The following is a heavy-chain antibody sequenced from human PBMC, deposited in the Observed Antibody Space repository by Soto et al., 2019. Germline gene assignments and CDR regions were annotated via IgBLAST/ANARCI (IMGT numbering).Heavy chain of an antibody. CDR1: GGSISSGGYS. V-gene: IGHV4-30-2*01. D-gene: IGHD5-12*01. J-gene: IGHJ5*02. Sequence: QLQLQESGSGLVKPSQTLSLTCAVSGGSISSGGYSWSWIRQPPGKGLEWIGYISHSGSTYYNPSLKSRVTLSVDRPKRQFSLKLSSVTAADTAVYYCAGDVDLNCFDPWGHGSLVTVSS. CDR3: AGDVDLNCFDP. CDR2: ISHSGST.